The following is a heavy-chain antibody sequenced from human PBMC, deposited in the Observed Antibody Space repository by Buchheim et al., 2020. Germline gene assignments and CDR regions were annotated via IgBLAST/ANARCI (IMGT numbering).Heavy chain of an antibody. J-gene: IGHJ4*02. V-gene: IGHV3-21*01. CDR1: GFTFSSYS. CDR3: AREWVIRGDYDFWSGYQSYFDY. D-gene: IGHD3-3*01. CDR2: ISSSSSYI. Sequence: EVQLVESGGGLVKPGGSLRLSCAASGFTFSSYSMNWVRQAPGKGLEWVSSISSSSSYIYYADSVKGRFTISSDNAKNSLYLQMNSLRAEDTAVYYCAREWVIRGDYDFWSGYQSYFDYWGQGTL.